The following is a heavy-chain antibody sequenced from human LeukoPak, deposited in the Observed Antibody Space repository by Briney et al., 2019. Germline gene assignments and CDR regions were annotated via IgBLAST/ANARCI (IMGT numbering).Heavy chain of an antibody. CDR1: GFIFDDYG. J-gene: IGHJ4*02. CDR3: ARSSHNNYWYFDY. Sequence: GGSLRLSCAASGFIFDDYGMSWVRQAPGKGLEWVSGINWNGGSTGYADSVKGRFTISRDNAKNSLYLQTNSLRAEDTALYYCARSSHNNYWYFDYWGQGTLVTVSS. D-gene: IGHD1-1*01. CDR2: INWNGGST. V-gene: IGHV3-20*04.